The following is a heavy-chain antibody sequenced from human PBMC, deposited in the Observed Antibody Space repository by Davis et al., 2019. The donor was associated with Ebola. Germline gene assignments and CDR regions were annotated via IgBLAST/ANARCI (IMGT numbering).Heavy chain of an antibody. CDR2: IYYSGST. D-gene: IGHD2-2*02. CDR3: ARDCSSTSCYTSGFDY. J-gene: IGHJ4*02. CDR1: GGSISSGGYY. V-gene: IGHV4-31*03. Sequence: PSETLSLTCTVSGGSISSGGYYWSWIRQHPGKGLEWIGYIYYSGSTYYNPSLKSRVTISVDTSKNQFSLKLSSVTAADTAVYYCARDCSSTSCYTSGFDYWGQGTLVTVAS.